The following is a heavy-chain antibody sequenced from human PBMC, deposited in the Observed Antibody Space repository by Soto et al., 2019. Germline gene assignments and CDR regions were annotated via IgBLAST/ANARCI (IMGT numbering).Heavy chain of an antibody. V-gene: IGHV3-23*01. CDR1: GFTFTTYA. CDR2: ISGSGGST. Sequence: PGGSLRLSCAASGFTFTTYAMSWVRQAPGKGLEWVSAISGSGGSTYYADSVKGGFTISRDNPQKTLYLQMNSLRAEDTAVYYCASLDEWLVPDAFDIWGQGTMVTVSS. J-gene: IGHJ3*02. CDR3: ASLDEWLVPDAFDI. D-gene: IGHD6-19*01.